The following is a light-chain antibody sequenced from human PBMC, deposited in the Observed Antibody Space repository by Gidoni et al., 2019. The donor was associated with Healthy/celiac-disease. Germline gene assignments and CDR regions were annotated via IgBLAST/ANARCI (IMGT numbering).Light chain of an antibody. Sequence: QMTQSPSTLSASVGDRVTITCRASQSINSWLAWYQQKPGKATKLLIYYASSLESGVPSRFSGSGYGTEFTLTISSLQPDDFATYYCQQYSNYPWMFXQXTKVEI. V-gene: IGKV1-5*01. CDR1: QSINSW. J-gene: IGKJ1*01. CDR3: QQYSNYPWM. CDR2: YAS.